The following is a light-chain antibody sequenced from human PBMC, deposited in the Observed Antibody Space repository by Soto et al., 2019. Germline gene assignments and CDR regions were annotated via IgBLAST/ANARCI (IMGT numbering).Light chain of an antibody. CDR2: GNN. CDR1: SSTIGARYD. J-gene: IGLJ2*01. V-gene: IGLV1-40*01. CDR3: QSYDSSLRRL. Sequence: QSVLTQPPSVSGAAGQRVTISCTWSSSTIGARYDVHWYQQLPGTAPKLLIYGNNNRPSGVPDRFSGSKSATSASLAITGLQAEDEADYYCQSYDSSLRRLFGGGTKLTVL.